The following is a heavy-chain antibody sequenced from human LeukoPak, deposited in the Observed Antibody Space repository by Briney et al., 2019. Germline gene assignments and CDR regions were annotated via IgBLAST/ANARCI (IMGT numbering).Heavy chain of an antibody. CDR2: IIPIFGTA. J-gene: IGHJ6*03. Sequence: ASVKVSCKASGGTFISYAISWVRQAPGQGLEWMGGIIPIFGTANYAQKFQGRVTITADESTSTAYMELSSLRSEDTAVYYCASKLLWFGELSSYYYYMDVWGKGTTVTISS. D-gene: IGHD3-10*01. CDR3: ASKLLWFGELSSYYYYMDV. V-gene: IGHV1-69*13. CDR1: GGTFISYA.